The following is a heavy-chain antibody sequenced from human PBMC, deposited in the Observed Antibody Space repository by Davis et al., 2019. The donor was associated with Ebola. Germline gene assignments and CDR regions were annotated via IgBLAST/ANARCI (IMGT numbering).Heavy chain of an antibody. CDR1: GGSISSYY. D-gene: IGHD6-13*01. Sequence: GSLRLSCTVSGGSISSYYWSWIRQPPGKGLEWIGYIYYSGSTNYNPSLKSRVTISVDTSKNQFSLKLSSVTAADTAVYYCARAWGSIAAAGTRYFQHWGQGTLVTVSS. V-gene: IGHV4-59*12. CDR3: ARAWGSIAAAGTRYFQH. J-gene: IGHJ1*01. CDR2: IYYSGST.